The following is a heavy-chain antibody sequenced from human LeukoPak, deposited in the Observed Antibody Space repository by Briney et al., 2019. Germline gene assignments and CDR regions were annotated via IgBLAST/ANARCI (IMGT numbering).Heavy chain of an antibody. V-gene: IGHV3-64D*06. D-gene: IGHD4-17*01. J-gene: IGHJ5*02. CDR2: ISSNGGST. Sequence: GGSLRLSCSASGFTFSSYAMHWVRQAPGKGLEYVSAISSNGGSTYYADSVKGRFTISRDNSKSTLYLQMNSLRAEDTAVYYCVKDPGRDYGDNGGWFDPWGQGTLVTVSS. CDR3: VKDPGRDYGDNGGWFDP. CDR1: GFTFSSYA.